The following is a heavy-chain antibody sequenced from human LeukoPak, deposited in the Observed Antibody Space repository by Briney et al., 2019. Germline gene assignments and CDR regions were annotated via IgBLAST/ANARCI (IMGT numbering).Heavy chain of an antibody. CDR3: ARGYCSSTSCLQRSYMDV. Sequence: PGGSLRLSCVASGFTVSSNYMSWVRQAPGKGLEWVSVIYNGGNTYYADYVKGRFTISRDNSKNTLYLEMNSLRAEDTDVYYCARGYCSSTSCLQRSYMDVWGKGTTVTVSS. CDR2: IYNGGNT. D-gene: IGHD2-2*01. V-gene: IGHV3-66*02. J-gene: IGHJ6*03. CDR1: GFTVSSNY.